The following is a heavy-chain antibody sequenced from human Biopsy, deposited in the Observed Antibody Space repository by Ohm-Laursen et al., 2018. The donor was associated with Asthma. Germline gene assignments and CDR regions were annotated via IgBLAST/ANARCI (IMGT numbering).Heavy chain of an antibody. CDR1: GGSITSSSYY. V-gene: IGHV4-39*01. J-gene: IGHJ4*02. CDR2: MYHSGSP. CDR3: VRHQYSSSWSTFDY. Sequence: SVTLSLTCTVSGGSITSSSYYWGWIRQPPGKGMEWIGSMYHSGSPYYHPSLKSRAPISVDTSKNQLSLKMTSVTAADTAVYFCVRHQYSSSWSTFDYWGQGALVTVSS. D-gene: IGHD3-22*01.